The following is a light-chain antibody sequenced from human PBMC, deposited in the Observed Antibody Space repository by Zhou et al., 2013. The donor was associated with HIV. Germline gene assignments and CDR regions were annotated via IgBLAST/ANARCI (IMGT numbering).Light chain of an antibody. Sequence: EIVMTQSPATLSVSPGERATLSCRASQSVSSNLAWYQQKPGQAPRLLIYGASIRAPGIPARFSGSGSGTEFTLTISSLQPDDFATYYCQQYNSYPWTFGQGTKVEIK. CDR2: GAS. J-gene: IGKJ1*01. CDR3: QQYNSYPWT. CDR1: QSVSSN. V-gene: IGKV3-15*01.